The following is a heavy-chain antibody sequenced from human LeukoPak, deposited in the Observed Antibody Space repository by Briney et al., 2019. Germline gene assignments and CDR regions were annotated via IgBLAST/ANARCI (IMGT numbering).Heavy chain of an antibody. Sequence: PGGSLRLSCAASGFTVSSNYMSWVRQAPGKGLEWVSAISGSGGSTYYADSVKGRFTVSRDNSKNTLYLQMTSLRVDDTAVYYCAKDGYYYDSSGSDHWGQGTLVTVSS. D-gene: IGHD3-22*01. CDR3: AKDGYYYDSSGSDH. V-gene: IGHV3-23*01. CDR2: ISGSGGST. CDR1: GFTVSSNY. J-gene: IGHJ4*02.